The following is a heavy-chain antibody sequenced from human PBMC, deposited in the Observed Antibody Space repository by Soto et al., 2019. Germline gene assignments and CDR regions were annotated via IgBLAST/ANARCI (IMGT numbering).Heavy chain of an antibody. J-gene: IGHJ5*02. V-gene: IGHV4-34*01. CDR3: ARALIVATKLRFDP. CDR1: GGSFGGYY. CDR2: INHSGST. D-gene: IGHD5-12*01. Sequence: SETLSLTCAVYGGSFGGYYWSWIRQPPGKGLEWIGEINHSGSTNYNPSLKSRVTISVDTSKNQFSLKLSSVTTADTAVYYCARALIVATKLRFDPWGQGTLVTASS.